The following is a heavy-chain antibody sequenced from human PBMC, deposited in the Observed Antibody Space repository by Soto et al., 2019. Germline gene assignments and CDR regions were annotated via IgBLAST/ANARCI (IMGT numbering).Heavy chain of an antibody. D-gene: IGHD1-26*01. CDR2: VNPNTGGT. V-gene: IGHV1-2*02. CDR1: GYTFTDYY. CDR3: ARFRSTSPDSY. Sequence: QVQLVQSGAEVKKPGASMKVSCKASGYTFTDYYIHWVRQAPGQGLEWMGWVNPNTGGTKYAQRFQGRVTMPRDTPIKTAYVDLTRLTSDDTAVYYCARFRSTSPDSYWGQGTLVTVSS. J-gene: IGHJ4*02.